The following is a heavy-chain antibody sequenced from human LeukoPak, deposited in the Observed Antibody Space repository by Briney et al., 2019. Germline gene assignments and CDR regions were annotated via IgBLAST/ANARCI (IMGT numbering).Heavy chain of an antibody. CDR1: GYTFTSYY. CDR2: INPSGGST. D-gene: IGHD3-3*01. V-gene: IGHV1-46*01. Sequence: GASVKVSCTASGYTFTSYYMHWVRQAPGQGLEWMGIINPSGGSTSYAQKFQGRVTMTRDTSTSTVYMELSSLRSEDTAVYYCARGTVFSITIFEGDYFDYWGQGTLVTVSS. J-gene: IGHJ4*02. CDR3: ARGTVFSITIFEGDYFDY.